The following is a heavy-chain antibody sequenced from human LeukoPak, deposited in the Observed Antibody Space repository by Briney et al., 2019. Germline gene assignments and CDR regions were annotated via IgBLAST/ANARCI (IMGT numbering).Heavy chain of an antibody. V-gene: IGHV3-23*01. Sequence: GGSLRLSCAASGFTFSSYSMSWVRLAPGKGLEWDSSVVESGSTTFYADSVKGRFTISTDNSKNTLYLQMNGLRAEDTALYFCAKDMRRQPLYSSDFWGQGTLVTVSS. CDR3: AKDMRRQPLYSSDF. CDR2: VVESGSTT. J-gene: IGHJ4*02. D-gene: IGHD5-18*01. CDR1: GFTFSSYS.